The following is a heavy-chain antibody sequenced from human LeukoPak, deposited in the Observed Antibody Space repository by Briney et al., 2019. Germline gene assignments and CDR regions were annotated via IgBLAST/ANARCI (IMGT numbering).Heavy chain of an antibody. D-gene: IGHD3-3*02. Sequence: GGSLRLSCAASGFTFSNFWMSWVRQAPGKGLEWVANINPDGSAKYYVDSVKGRFTISRDNAENSLYLQMNSLRPEGTAVYYCARHFSTYSYGLDVWGQGTTVTVSS. V-gene: IGHV3-7*01. CDR2: INPDGSAK. J-gene: IGHJ6*02. CDR3: ARHFSTYSYGLDV. CDR1: GFTFSNFW.